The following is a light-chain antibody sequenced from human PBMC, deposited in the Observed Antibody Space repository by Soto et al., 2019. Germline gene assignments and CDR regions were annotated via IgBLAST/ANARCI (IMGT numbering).Light chain of an antibody. V-gene: IGKV3-15*01. CDR2: GAS. CDR1: QSVSSN. Sequence: EMVMTQSPATLSVSPGERATLSCRASQSVSSNLAWYQQKPGQAPMLLIYGASTRATGVPARFSGSGSGTEFTLTISSLQSEDFAVYHCQHYDSWPRAFGQGTKVESK. J-gene: IGKJ1*01. CDR3: QHYDSWPRA.